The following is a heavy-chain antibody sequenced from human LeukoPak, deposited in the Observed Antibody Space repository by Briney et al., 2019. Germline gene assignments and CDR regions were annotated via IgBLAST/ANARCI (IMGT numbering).Heavy chain of an antibody. J-gene: IGHJ4*02. D-gene: IGHD1-26*01. V-gene: IGHV4-4*02. CDR3: SRESGAFCPFGY. CDR1: GFTVSTNY. Sequence: GSLRLSCAASGFTVSTNYMSWVRQAPGKGLEWIGEISLAGRTNYNPSLNDRVTMSLDESSNQVSLNLTSATAADTAIYYCSRESGAFCPFGYWGQGTLVIVPS. CDR2: ISLAGRT.